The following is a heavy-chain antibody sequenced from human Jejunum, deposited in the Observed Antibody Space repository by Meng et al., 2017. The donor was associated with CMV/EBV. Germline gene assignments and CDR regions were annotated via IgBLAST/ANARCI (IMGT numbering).Heavy chain of an antibody. CDR3: ARDGATGYFGDYFFDY. Sequence: CTFSDYVMHWVRQAPGKGLEHVSLSSSNGGSVYYADSVKGRFTISRDNSKNTLYLQMGSLRAEDMAVYYCARDGATGYFGDYFFDYWGQGTLVTVSS. CDR1: CTFSDYV. J-gene: IGHJ4*02. D-gene: IGHD3-9*01. V-gene: IGHV3-64*02. CDR2: SSSNGGSV.